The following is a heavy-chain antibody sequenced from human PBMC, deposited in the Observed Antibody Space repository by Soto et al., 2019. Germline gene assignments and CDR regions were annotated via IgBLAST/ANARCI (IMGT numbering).Heavy chain of an antibody. CDR2: IYHSGST. CDR1: GGSISSSNW. CDR3: ARDMSTGGMDV. J-gene: IGHJ6*02. V-gene: IGHV4-4*02. D-gene: IGHD1-1*01. Sequence: SEPLSLTCAGSGGSISSSNWWSWVRQPPGKGLEWIGEIYHSGSTNYNPSLKSRVTISVDKSKNQFSLKLSSVTAADTAVYYCARDMSTGGMDVWGQGTMVTVSS.